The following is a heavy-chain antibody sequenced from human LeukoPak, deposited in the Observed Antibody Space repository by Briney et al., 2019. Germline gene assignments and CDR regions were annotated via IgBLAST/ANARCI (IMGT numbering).Heavy chain of an antibody. CDR1: GGSVSSYY. Sequence: PSETLSLTCTVSGGSVSSYYWSWIRQPPGKGLECIGYLYYSGSTNYNPSLRSRVTISVDTSKNQFSLKLSSVTAADTAVYYCARGLGFGELSFLDYWGQGTLVTVSS. V-gene: IGHV4-59*02. CDR3: ARGLGFGELSFLDY. J-gene: IGHJ4*02. CDR2: LYYSGST. D-gene: IGHD3-10*01.